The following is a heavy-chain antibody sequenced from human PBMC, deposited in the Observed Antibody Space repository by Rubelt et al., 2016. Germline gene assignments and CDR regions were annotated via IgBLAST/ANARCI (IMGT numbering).Heavy chain of an antibody. CDR1: GFPFSSYA. CDR3: ARVMAA. J-gene: IGHJ4*02. V-gene: IGHV3-23*04. Sequence: EVQLVESGVGLVKPVGSLSLSCAASGFPFSSYAMTWVRQAPGKGLAWVSAISGSGGSAYYADSVTGRFTICRDNSKNTLYLQMNNLGGEDTAVFYCARVMAAWGQGTLVTVSS. CDR2: ISGSGGSA. D-gene: IGHD6-6*01.